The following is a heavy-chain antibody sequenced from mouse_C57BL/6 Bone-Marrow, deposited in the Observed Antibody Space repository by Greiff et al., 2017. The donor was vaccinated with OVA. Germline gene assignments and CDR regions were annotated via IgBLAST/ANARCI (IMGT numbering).Heavy chain of an antibody. V-gene: IGHV1-55*01. J-gene: IGHJ4*01. CDR2: IYPGSGST. CDR1: GYTFTSYW. D-gene: IGHD1-1*01. CDR3: ARRGYRYYYGSSYAMDY. Sequence: QVQLQQPGAELVKPGASVKMSCKASGYTFTSYWITWVKQRPGQGLEWIGDIYPGSGSTNYNEKFKSKATLTVDTSSRTAYMQLSSLTSEDSAVYYCARRGYRYYYGSSYAMDYWGQGTSVTVSS.